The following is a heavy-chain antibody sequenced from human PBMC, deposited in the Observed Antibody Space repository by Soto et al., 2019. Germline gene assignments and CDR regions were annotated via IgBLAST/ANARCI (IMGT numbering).Heavy chain of an antibody. CDR2: IWYDGSKK. CDR3: ARDASYYSLWSGYYPSRNGMDV. Sequence: QVQGVESGGGVVQPGRSLRLSCAASGFTFSSFGMHLVRQAPGKGLEWVSLIWYDGSKKSYGDSVKGRFTISRDNSRNTVYLQMNSLRADDTAVYYCARDASYYSLWSGYYPSRNGMDVWGQGTTVTVSS. J-gene: IGHJ6*02. D-gene: IGHD3-3*01. CDR1: GFTFSSFG. V-gene: IGHV3-33*01.